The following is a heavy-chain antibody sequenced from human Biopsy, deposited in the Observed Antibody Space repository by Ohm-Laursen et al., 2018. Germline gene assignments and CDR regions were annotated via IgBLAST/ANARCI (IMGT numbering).Heavy chain of an antibody. CDR2: ISYTGYT. V-gene: IGHV4-59*11. CDR1: GGSFTGHY. D-gene: IGHD4-23*01. CDR3: ARGSNDFGGLYFPR. Sequence: SDTLSLTCTVSGGSFTGHYWSWIRQPPGKGLEWSGHISYTGYTRYNASLKSRVTISVDTSRNHFSLRLSSLTSADTAVYYCARGSNDFGGLYFPRWGQGTLLTVSS. J-gene: IGHJ4*02.